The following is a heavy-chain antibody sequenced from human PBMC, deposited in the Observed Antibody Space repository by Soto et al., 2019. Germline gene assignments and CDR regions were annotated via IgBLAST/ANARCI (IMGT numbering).Heavy chain of an antibody. CDR2: INHSGSA. CDR3: ARGGYFDWLIYYYYGMDV. V-gene: IGHV4-34*01. D-gene: IGHD3-9*01. CDR1: GGSFSDYI. J-gene: IGHJ6*02. Sequence: SETLSLTCDVYGGSFSDYIWTWIRQTPGKGLQWIGQINHSGSANYNPSLKSRVTISVHTSSSQFSLELSSVTAADTAVYYCARGGYFDWLIYYYYGMDVWGQGTTVTVSS.